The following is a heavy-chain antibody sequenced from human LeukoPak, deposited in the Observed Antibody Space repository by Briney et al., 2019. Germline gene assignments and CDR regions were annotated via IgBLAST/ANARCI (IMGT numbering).Heavy chain of an antibody. D-gene: IGHD6-19*01. Sequence: GGSLRLSCSASGFTFSSYWMHWVRQAPGKGLVWVSAISGSGGSTYYADSVKGRFTISRDNSKNTLYLQMNSLRAEDTAVYYCAKDRVSSGWYGGDDYWGQGTLVTVSS. J-gene: IGHJ4*02. CDR1: GFTFSSYW. CDR3: AKDRVSSGWYGGDDY. V-gene: IGHV3-23*01. CDR2: ISGSGGST.